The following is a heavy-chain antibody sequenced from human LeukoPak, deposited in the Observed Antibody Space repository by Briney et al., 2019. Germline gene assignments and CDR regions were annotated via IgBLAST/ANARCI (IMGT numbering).Heavy chain of an antibody. J-gene: IGHJ6*02. V-gene: IGHV3-30*18. CDR2: ISYDGSNK. D-gene: IGHD1-26*01. Sequence: GGSLRLSCAASGFTFSSYGMHWVRQAPGKGLEWVAVISYDGSNKDYADSVKGRFTISRDDSKNTLYLQMNSLRVEDTAVYYCAKEGDYYGMDVWGQGTTVTVSS. CDR3: AKEGDYYGMDV. CDR1: GFTFSSYG.